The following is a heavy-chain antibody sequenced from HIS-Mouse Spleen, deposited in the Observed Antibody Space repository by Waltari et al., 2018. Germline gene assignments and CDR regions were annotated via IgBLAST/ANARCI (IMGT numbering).Heavy chain of an antibody. V-gene: IGHV4-38-2*02. Sequence: QVQLQESGPGLGKPSETLSLTCTVSGYSISSGYYWGWIRQPPGKGLEWIGSIYHSGSTYYNPSLKSRVTISVDTSKNQFSLKLSSVTAADAAVYYCARVKTWGQGTLVTVSS. CDR2: IYHSGST. J-gene: IGHJ5*02. CDR1: GYSISSGYY. CDR3: ARVKT.